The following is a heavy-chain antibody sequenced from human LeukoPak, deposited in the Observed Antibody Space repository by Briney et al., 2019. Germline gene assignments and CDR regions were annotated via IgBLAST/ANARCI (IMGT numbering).Heavy chain of an antibody. V-gene: IGHV1-18*01. Sequence: ASVKVSCKASGYTFTSYGISWVRQAPGQGLEWMGWISAYNGNTNYAQKLQGRVTMTTDTSTSTAYMELRSLRSDDTAVYYCARKPPPFYCSSTSCSDFDYWGQGTLVTVSS. J-gene: IGHJ4*02. CDR1: GYTFTSYG. D-gene: IGHD2-2*01. CDR3: ARKPPPFYCSSTSCSDFDY. CDR2: ISAYNGNT.